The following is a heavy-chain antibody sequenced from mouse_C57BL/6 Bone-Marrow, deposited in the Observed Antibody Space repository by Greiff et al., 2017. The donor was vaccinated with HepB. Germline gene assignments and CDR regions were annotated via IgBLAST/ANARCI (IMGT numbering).Heavy chain of an antibody. CDR1: GYTFTDHT. CDR2: IYPRDGST. J-gene: IGHJ3*01. Sequence: VQLQQSDAELVKPGASVKISCKVSGYTFTDHTIHWMKQRPEQGLEWIGYIYPRDGSTKYNEKFKGKATLTVDKSSSTAYMQLNSMTSEDSAVYFCARDYGSSSPWFAYWGQGTLVTVSA. CDR3: ARDYGSSSPWFAY. D-gene: IGHD1-1*01. V-gene: IGHV1-78*01.